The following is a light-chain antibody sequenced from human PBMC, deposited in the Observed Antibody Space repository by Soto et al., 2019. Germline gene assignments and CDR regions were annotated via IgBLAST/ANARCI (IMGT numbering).Light chain of an antibody. CDR1: QIVSGS. J-gene: IGKJ1*01. CDR3: QHYNSYSWT. Sequence: DIQMRQSPSTVSASVGDSVTITCRASQIVSGSLAWYQHKPGKAPNLLIYGDSTLESGVPSRFSGSGSGTAFTLTISRLQHDDFATYYCQHYNSYSWTFGQGTTVEIK. V-gene: IGKV1-5*01. CDR2: GDS.